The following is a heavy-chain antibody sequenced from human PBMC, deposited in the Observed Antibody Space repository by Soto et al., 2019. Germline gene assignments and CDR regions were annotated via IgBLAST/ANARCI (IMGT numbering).Heavy chain of an antibody. CDR3: VRSFSFDWLLFTLDY. D-gene: IGHD3-9*01. CDR1: GFTFNTYW. CDR2: IKEDGSEE. Sequence: QLVESGGGLVQPGGSLRLSCATSGFTFNTYWMPWVRQAPGKGLEWVANIKEDGSEENYVDSVKGRFTISRDNGKNSLFLQMNRLRREDSAVYYCVRSFSFDWLLFTLDYWGQGTLVSVSS. V-gene: IGHV3-7*01. J-gene: IGHJ4*02.